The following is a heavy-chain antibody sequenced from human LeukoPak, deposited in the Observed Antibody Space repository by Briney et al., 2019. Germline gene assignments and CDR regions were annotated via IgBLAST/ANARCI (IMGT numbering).Heavy chain of an antibody. Sequence: PGGSLRLSCAASGFTFSSYDMHWVRQPPGKGLEWVASISSSSNYIFYGDSVRGRFTLSRDNANNSLSLHINSLSAEDTGVYYCARDPVVVIPAAAPGSSSHYYYKGLDVWGQGTTVTVSS. J-gene: IGHJ6*02. D-gene: IGHD2-2*01. CDR2: ISSSSNYI. CDR3: ARDPVVVIPAAAPGSSSHYYYKGLDV. CDR1: GFTFSSYD. V-gene: IGHV3-21*01.